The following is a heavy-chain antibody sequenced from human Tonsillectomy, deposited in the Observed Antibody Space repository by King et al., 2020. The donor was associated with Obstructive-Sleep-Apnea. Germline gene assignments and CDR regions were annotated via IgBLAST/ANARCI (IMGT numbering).Heavy chain of an antibody. Sequence: QLVQSGGVVVQPGGSLRLSCTASGFNFDDYSMHWVRQAPGKGLEWVSLISWDGGSTYYADSVKGRFTISRDNTKNSLYLQMNSLRAEDTALYYCANEDVGNSGPYFDYWGQGTLVTVSS. CDR2: ISWDGGST. CDR1: GFNFDDYS. CDR3: ANEDVGNSGPYFDY. D-gene: IGHD4-23*01. J-gene: IGHJ4*02. V-gene: IGHV3-43*01.